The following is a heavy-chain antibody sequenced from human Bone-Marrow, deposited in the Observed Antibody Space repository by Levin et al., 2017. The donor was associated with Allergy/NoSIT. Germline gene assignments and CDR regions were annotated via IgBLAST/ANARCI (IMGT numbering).Heavy chain of an antibody. Sequence: SETLSLTCTVSGGSISSYYWSWIRQPPGKGLEWIGYIYYSGSTNYNPSLKSRVTISVDTSKNQFSLKLSSVTAADTAVYYCARGQYYGSGSYLEYNWFDPWGQGTLVTVSS. V-gene: IGHV4-59*01. CDR3: ARGQYYGSGSYLEYNWFDP. CDR1: GGSISSYY. CDR2: IYYSGST. J-gene: IGHJ5*02. D-gene: IGHD3-10*01.